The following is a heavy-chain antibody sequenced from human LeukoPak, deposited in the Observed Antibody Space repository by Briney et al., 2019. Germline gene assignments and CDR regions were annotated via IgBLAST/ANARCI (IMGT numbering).Heavy chain of an antibody. J-gene: IGHJ4*02. D-gene: IGHD3-22*01. V-gene: IGHV3-30*04. CDR1: GFTFSNYA. CDR3: ARGQFRLSDYDSSAFDY. Sequence: GGSLRLSCAASGFTFSNYAMHWVRQAPGKGLEGGAVISYGGSNKYYADSVKGRFTISRDNSKNTLYVQMISLRVEDTAVYYCARGQFRLSDYDSSAFDYWGQGTLVSVSS. CDR2: ISYGGSNK.